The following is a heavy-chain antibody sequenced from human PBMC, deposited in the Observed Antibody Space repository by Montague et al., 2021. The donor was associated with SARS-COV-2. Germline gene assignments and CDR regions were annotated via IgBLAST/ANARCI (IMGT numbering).Heavy chain of an antibody. D-gene: IGHD6-19*01. CDR3: AGRPTPSYSSGWYLFYYAMDV. Sequence: SETLSLTCTVSGGSISTYYWSWIRQPAGKGLEWVGYIYYSGSTIYNPSLKSRVTISIDTSKNQFSLKLNSVTAADTAVYYCAGRPTPSYSSGWYLFYYAMDVWGQGTTVTVSS. CDR2: IYYSGST. V-gene: IGHV4-59*01. J-gene: IGHJ6*02. CDR1: GGSISTYY.